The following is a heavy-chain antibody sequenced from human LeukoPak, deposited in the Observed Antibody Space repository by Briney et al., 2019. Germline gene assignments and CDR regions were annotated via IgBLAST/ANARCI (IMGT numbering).Heavy chain of an antibody. J-gene: IGHJ4*02. D-gene: IGHD6-13*01. CDR1: GFTFSSYE. CDR3: ARTPGIAAAEPPEYYFDY. CDR2: ISSSGSTI. V-gene: IGHV3-48*03. Sequence: QPGGSLRLSCAASGFTFSSYEMNWVRQAPGKGLEWVSYISSSGSTIYYADSVKGRFTISRDNAKNSLYLQINSLRAEDTAVYYCARTPGIAAAEPPEYYFDYWGQGTLVTVSS.